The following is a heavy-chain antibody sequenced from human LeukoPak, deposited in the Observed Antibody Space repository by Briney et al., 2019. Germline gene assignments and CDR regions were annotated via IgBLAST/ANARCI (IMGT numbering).Heavy chain of an antibody. CDR2: IKQDGSEK. V-gene: IGHV3-7*04. Sequence: PGGSLRLSCAASGYTFSTYWMTWVRQAPGKGLEWVANIKQDGSEKYYVDSLKGRSTISRDNAKNSLFLQMNSLRAEDTAVYYCARDLPTGYYISSGYYEYFLDYWGQGTLVTVSS. J-gene: IGHJ4*02. CDR3: ARDLPTGYYISSGYYEYFLDY. D-gene: IGHD3-22*01. CDR1: GYTFSTYW.